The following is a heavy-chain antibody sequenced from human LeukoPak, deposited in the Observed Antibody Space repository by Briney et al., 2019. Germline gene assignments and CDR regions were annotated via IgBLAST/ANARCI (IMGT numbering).Heavy chain of an antibody. V-gene: IGHV4-59*08. CDR3: ARARWPDAFDI. J-gene: IGHJ3*02. Sequence: SETLSLTCTVSGGSISPYYWSWIRQPPGKGLEWIGYIHYSGSTNYNPSLKSRVSMSVDTSKNQFSLKLSSVTAADTAVYYCARARWPDAFDIWGQGTMVTVSS. D-gene: IGHD4-23*01. CDR1: GGSISPYY. CDR2: IHYSGST.